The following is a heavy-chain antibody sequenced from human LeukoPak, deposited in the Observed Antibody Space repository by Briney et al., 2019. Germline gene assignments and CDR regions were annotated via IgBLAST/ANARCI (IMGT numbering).Heavy chain of an antibody. V-gene: IGHV4-34*01. D-gene: IGHD3-16*02. CDR2: INHSGST. Sequence: SETLSLTCAVYGGSFSGYYWSWIRQPPGKGLEWIGEINHSGSTNYNPSLKSRVTISVDTSKNQFSLKLSSVTAADTAVYYCARVKTYDYVWGSYRYSLEAFDYWGQGTLVTVSS. CDR1: GGSFSGYY. J-gene: IGHJ4*02. CDR3: ARVKTYDYVWGSYRYSLEAFDY.